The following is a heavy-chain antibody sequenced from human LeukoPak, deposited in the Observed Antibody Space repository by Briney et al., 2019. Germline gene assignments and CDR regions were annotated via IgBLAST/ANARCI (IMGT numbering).Heavy chain of an antibody. CDR1: GFTFSSYE. V-gene: IGHV3-48*03. J-gene: IGHJ4*02. CDR3: ARDLYYYGSGSYVPGLPDY. D-gene: IGHD3-10*01. CDR2: ICSRGRYI. Sequence: GSLRLSCSASGFTFSSYEMNWVGQAPGMGLEWVSYICSRGRYIYYADSVKGRFTISRDNAKNSLYLQMNSLRAEDTAVYFCARDLYYYGSGSYVPGLPDYWGQGTLVTVSS.